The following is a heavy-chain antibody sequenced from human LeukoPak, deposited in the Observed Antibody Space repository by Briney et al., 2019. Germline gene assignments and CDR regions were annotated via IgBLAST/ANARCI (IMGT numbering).Heavy chain of an antibody. CDR2: IYYSGGT. Sequence: SETLSLTCTVSGGSISSYYWSWIRQPPGKGLEWIGYIYYSGGTNYNPSLKSRVTISVDTSKNQFSLRLSSVTAADTAVYYCAKKQQSSGMAFDIWGQGTMVTVSS. J-gene: IGHJ3*02. CDR1: GGSISSYY. V-gene: IGHV4-59*01. CDR3: AKKQQSSGMAFDI. D-gene: IGHD1/OR15-1a*01.